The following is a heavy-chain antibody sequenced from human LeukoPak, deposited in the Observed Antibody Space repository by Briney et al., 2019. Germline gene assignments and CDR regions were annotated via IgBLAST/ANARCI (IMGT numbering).Heavy chain of an antibody. CDR1: GFSLSNYA. CDR2: ISDSGGTT. CDR3: AKAKAGYFDY. J-gene: IGHJ4*02. Sequence: GGSLRLSCAASGFSLSNYAMSWVRQAPGKGLEWVSGISDSGGTTYYADSVKGRLTISRDSSKNTLYLQMNSLRAEDTAVYYCAKAKAGYFDYWGQGTLVTVSS. V-gene: IGHV3-23*01. D-gene: IGHD3-10*01.